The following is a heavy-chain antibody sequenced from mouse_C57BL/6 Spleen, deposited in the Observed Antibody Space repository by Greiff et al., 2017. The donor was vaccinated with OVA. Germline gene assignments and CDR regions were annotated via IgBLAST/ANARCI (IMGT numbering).Heavy chain of an antibody. CDR1: GFSLTSYG. CDR2: IWRGGST. CDR3: AKDNYSNYKKDAMDY. D-gene: IGHD2-5*01. V-gene: IGHV2-5*01. J-gene: IGHJ4*01. Sequence: QVQLQQSGPGLVQPSQSLSITCTVSGFSLTSYGVHWVRQSPGKGLEWLGVIWRGGSTDYNAAFMSRLSITKDNSKSQVFFKMNSLQADDTAIYYCAKDNYSNYKKDAMDYWGQGTSVTVSS.